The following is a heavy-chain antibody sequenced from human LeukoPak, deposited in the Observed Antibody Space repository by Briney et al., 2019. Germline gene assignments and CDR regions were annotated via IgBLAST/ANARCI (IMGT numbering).Heavy chain of an antibody. V-gene: IGHV1-46*01. CDR2: INPSGGST. CDR1: GYTFTSYY. Sequence: ASVKVSCKASGYTFTSYYMHWVRQAPGQGLEWMGIINPSGGSTSYAQKFQGRVTMTRDTSTSTAYMELSSLRSEDTAVYYCARALSSSWYGLYYYYYMDVWGKGTTVTVSS. CDR3: ARALSSSWYGLYYYYYMDV. D-gene: IGHD6-13*01. J-gene: IGHJ6*03.